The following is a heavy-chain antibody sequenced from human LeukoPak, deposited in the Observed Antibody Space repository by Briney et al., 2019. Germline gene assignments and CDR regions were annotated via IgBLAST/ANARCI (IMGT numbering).Heavy chain of an antibody. J-gene: IGHJ4*02. D-gene: IGHD1-26*01. Sequence: PGGSLRLSCAASGFTFSSYAMHWVRQAPGKGLEWVAVISYDGSNKYYADSVTGRFTISRDNSKNTLYLQMNSLRAEDTAVYYCARSPGSYYEYYFDYWGQGTLVTVSS. CDR2: ISYDGSNK. CDR1: GFTFSSYA. V-gene: IGHV3-30*01. CDR3: ARSPGSYYEYYFDY.